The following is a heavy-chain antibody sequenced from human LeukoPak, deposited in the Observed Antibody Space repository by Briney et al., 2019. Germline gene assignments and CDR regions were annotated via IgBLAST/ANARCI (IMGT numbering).Heavy chain of an antibody. CDR1: GFTFSSYG. Sequence: GGSLRLSCAASGFTFSSYGMHWVRQAPGKGLEWVAVMWYDGSNKYYADSVKGRFTISRDNSKNTLYLQMNSLRAEDTAVYYCARDYDFWSGYPYYFDYWGQGTLVTVSS. V-gene: IGHV3-33*01. CDR2: MWYDGSNK. CDR3: ARDYDFWSGYPYYFDY. J-gene: IGHJ4*02. D-gene: IGHD3-3*01.